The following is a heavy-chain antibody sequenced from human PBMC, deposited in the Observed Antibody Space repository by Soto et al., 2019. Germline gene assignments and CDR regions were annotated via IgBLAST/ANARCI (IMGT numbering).Heavy chain of an antibody. D-gene: IGHD2-15*01. CDR1: GFPFSKAW. Sequence: EVQLVESGGGLVKPGGSLRLSCAASGFPFSKAWMSWVRQVPGKGLEWVGRIKSKADGGTTDYAAPVKGRFTISSDDSSNTLYLQMNSLKTEDTAVYYCTKFLGYCSGGNCFTFDYWGQGAVVTVSS. J-gene: IGHJ4*02. V-gene: IGHV3-15*01. CDR2: IKSKADGGTT. CDR3: TKFLGYCSGGNCFTFDY.